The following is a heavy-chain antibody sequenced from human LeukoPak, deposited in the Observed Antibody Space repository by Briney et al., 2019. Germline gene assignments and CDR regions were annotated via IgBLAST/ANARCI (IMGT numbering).Heavy chain of an antibody. V-gene: IGHV4-59*01. CDR2: IYYSGST. J-gene: IGHJ4*02. CDR3: ARDGGVHYDILTGYYRLDY. Sequence: PSETLSLTCTVSGGSISSYYWSWIRQPPGKGLEWIGYIYYSGSTNYNPSLKSRVTISVDTSKNQFSLKLSSVTAADTAVYYCARDGGVHYDILTGYYRLDYWGQGTLVTVSS. CDR1: GGSISSYY. D-gene: IGHD3-9*01.